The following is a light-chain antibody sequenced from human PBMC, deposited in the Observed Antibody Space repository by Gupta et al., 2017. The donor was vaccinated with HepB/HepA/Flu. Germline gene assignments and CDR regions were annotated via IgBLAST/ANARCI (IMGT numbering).Light chain of an antibody. CDR3: QQSYSTPWT. Sequence: DIQMTQSPSSLSASVGDRVTITCRTSQSISNSLNWYQQKPGVAPKLLIYAASSLQSGVPSRFSGSRSGTDFTITSSSLQPEDFATYYCQQSYSTPWTFGQGTKVEIK. CDR2: AAS. CDR1: QSISNS. V-gene: IGKV1-39*01. J-gene: IGKJ1*01.